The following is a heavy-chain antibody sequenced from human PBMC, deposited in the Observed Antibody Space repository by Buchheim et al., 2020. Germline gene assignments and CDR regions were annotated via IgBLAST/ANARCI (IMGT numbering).Heavy chain of an antibody. CDR1: GFTFSNAW. CDR3: NTSMIHYYDSSGYSYGMDV. J-gene: IGHJ6*02. Sequence: EVQLVESGGGLVKPGGSLRLSCAASGFTFSNAWMSWVRQAPGKGLEWVGRIKSKTDGGTKDYAAPVKGRITIARDDSKNTLYLQMNSLKTEDTAVYYCNTSMIHYYDSSGYSYGMDVWGQGT. V-gene: IGHV3-15*01. CDR2: IKSKTDGGTK. D-gene: IGHD3-22*01.